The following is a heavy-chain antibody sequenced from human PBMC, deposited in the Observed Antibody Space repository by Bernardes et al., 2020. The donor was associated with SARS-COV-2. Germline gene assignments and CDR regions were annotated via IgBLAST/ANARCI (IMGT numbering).Heavy chain of an antibody. J-gene: IGHJ4*02. Sequence: SETLSLTCTVSGGSISSGGYYWSWLRQPPGKGLEWIGYIYYSGITYYNPSLKSLVTISVDTSKNQFSLKLSSVTAADTAVYYCARVLIHYDILTGYVFDYWGQGTLVTVSS. CDR3: ARVLIHYDILTGYVFDY. D-gene: IGHD3-9*01. V-gene: IGHV4-31*01. CDR2: IYYSGIT. CDR1: GGSISSGGYY.